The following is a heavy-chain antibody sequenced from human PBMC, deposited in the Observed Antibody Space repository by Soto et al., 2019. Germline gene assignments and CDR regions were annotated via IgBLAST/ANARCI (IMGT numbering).Heavy chain of an antibody. CDR2: VYYNGST. J-gene: IGHJ4*01. V-gene: IGHV4-59*01. CDR1: GGSISGYY. D-gene: IGHD5-12*01. CDR3: AKYRRTDAQGYRLEF. Sequence: SETLSLTCTISGGSISGYYWRWIRQPPGKGLEWIGYVYYNGSTKYNPSLESRVAMSADTSKNQFSRKVTSATAADTAVYYCAKYRRTDAQGYRLEFWGHGTLVTGSS.